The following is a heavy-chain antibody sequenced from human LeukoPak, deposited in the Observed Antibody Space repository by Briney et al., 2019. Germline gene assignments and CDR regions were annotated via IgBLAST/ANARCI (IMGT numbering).Heavy chain of an antibody. D-gene: IGHD3-10*01. CDR2: ISKNGDTV. J-gene: IGHJ6*02. CDR3: ARGHYQLEV. Sequence: GGSLRLSCAASEFTYGMNWIRQAPGQGLEWVSYISKNGDTVYYLDSVKGRFTISRDNAKKSLYLQMSSLRAEDTAVYYCARGHYQLEVWGQGTTVTVSS. CDR1: EFTYG. V-gene: IGHV3-11*01.